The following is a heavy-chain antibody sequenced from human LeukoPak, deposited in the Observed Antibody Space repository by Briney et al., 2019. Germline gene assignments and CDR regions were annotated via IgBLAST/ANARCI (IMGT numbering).Heavy chain of an antibody. CDR3: ARHPTLTSGGNFDY. V-gene: IGHV4-39*01. Sequence: SETLSLTCSASGGSISRSSYYWGWIRQSPGKGLEWVGSLYNTETAYYNPSLQSRVTISVDTSNNQLSLKLSSVTAADTAVYYCARHPTLTSGGNFDYWGQGTLVTVSS. CDR2: LYNTETA. CDR1: GGSISRSSYY. D-gene: IGHD1-14*01. J-gene: IGHJ4*02.